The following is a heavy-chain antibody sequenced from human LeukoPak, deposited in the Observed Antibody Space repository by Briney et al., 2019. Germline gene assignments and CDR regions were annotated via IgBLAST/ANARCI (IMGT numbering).Heavy chain of an antibody. Sequence: GGSLRLSCAASGFTFSSYAMHWVRQAPGKGLEWVAVISYDGSNKYYADSVKGRFTISRDNSKNTLYLQMNSLRAEDTAVYYCAKGGWDYYSSSWYVLDYWGQGTLVTVSS. D-gene: IGHD6-13*01. V-gene: IGHV3-30*04. CDR3: AKGGWDYYSSSWYVLDY. CDR1: GFTFSSYA. CDR2: ISYDGSNK. J-gene: IGHJ4*02.